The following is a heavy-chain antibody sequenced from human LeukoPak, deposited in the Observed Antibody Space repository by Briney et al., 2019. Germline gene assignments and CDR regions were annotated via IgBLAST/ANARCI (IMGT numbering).Heavy chain of an antibody. Sequence: PSGTLSLTCDVSGGSITQNNYWTWVRQPPGKGLEWIGEVNLQGSTNYNPSLMRRVAISVDTSANHVFLQLTSVTAADTAVYYCAREGGPYRPLDYSGQGTLVTVSS. J-gene: IGHJ4*02. CDR2: VNLQGST. V-gene: IGHV4-4*02. CDR3: AREGGPYRPLDY. CDR1: GGSITQNNY.